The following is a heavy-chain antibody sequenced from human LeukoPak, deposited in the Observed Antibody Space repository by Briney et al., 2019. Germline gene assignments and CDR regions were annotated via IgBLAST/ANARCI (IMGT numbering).Heavy chain of an antibody. CDR3: AKSLFTSATGTGRAFHI. CDR2: ISGSGGST. J-gene: IGHJ3*02. Sequence: TGGSLRLSCAASGFTFSSYAMSWVRQAPGKGLEWVSAISGSGGSTYYADSVKGRFTISRDNSKNTLYLQMNSLRAEDTAEYYCAKSLFTSATGTGRAFHIWGQGTMVTVSS. CDR1: GFTFSSYA. D-gene: IGHD1-1*01. V-gene: IGHV3-23*01.